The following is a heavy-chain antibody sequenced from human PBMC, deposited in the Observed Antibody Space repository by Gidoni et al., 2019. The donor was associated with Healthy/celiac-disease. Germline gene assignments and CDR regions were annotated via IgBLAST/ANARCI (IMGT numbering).Heavy chain of an antibody. CDR2: ISSSSSYI. Sequence: EVQLVESGGGLVKPGGSLRLSCAASGFTFSSYSMNWVRQAPGKGLEWVSSISSSSSYIYYADSVKGRFTISRDNAKNSLYLQMNSLRAEDTAVYYCARDPIHYYGSGSYPYYYYYGMDVWGQGTTVTVSS. V-gene: IGHV3-21*01. CDR1: GFTFSSYS. D-gene: IGHD3-10*01. CDR3: ARDPIHYYGSGSYPYYYYYGMDV. J-gene: IGHJ6*02.